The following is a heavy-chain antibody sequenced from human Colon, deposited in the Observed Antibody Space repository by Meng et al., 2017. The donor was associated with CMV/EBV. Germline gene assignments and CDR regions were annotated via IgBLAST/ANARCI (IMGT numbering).Heavy chain of an antibody. CDR1: GFIFDDYT. CDR3: AKLSGTETFFDF. Sequence: LSLTCASSGFIFDDYTMYWVRQAPGKGLEWVSRISWNSVYIAYADSVKGRFTISRDNEKDSLYLHMNNLGPEDTAFYYCAKLSGTETFFDFWGQGTLVTVSS. J-gene: IGHJ4*02. D-gene: IGHD2/OR15-2a*01. V-gene: IGHV3-9*01. CDR2: ISWNSVYI.